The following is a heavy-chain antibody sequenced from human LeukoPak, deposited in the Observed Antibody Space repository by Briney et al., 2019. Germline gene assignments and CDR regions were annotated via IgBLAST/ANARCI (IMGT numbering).Heavy chain of an antibody. CDR2: INHDGST. J-gene: IGHJ5*02. V-gene: IGHV4-34*01. Sequence: KPSETLSLTCAAYGGSFSGYYWNWIRQPPGKGLEWIGEINHDGSTNYNPSLKSRVTISVDTSKNQFSLKVSSVTAADTAVYYCARGPRRERPRNWFDPWGQGTLVTVSS. CDR3: ARGPRRERPRNWFDP. D-gene: IGHD6-6*01. CDR1: GGSFSGYY.